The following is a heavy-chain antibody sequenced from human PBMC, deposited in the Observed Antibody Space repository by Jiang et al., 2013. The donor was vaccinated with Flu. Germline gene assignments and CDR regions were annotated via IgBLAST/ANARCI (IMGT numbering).Heavy chain of an antibody. CDR1: GGSITTYY. J-gene: IGHJ4*02. D-gene: IGHD3-22*01. Sequence: VKPSETLSLTCTVSGGSITTYYWSWIRQAPGKGLEWIGNTYYSRSTNYNPSLKSRVTISLDTSKNQFSLKLSSVTAADTAVYYCARPFSYSSDLGYWGQGTLVTVSS. V-gene: IGHV4-59*01. CDR3: ARPFSYSSDLGY. CDR2: TYYSRST.